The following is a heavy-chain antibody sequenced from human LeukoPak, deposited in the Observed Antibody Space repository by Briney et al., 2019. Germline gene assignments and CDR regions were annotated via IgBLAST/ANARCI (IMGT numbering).Heavy chain of an antibody. V-gene: IGHV1-2*04. CDR2: INPNSGGT. CDR1: GYTFTGYY. CDR3: ARGFTRDSSGPLAIEFDY. D-gene: IGHD3-22*01. J-gene: IGHJ4*02. Sequence: ASVKVSCKASGYTFTGYYMHWVRQAPGQGLEWMGWINPNSGGTNYAQKFQGWVTMTRDTSISTAYMELSRLRSDDTAVYYCARGFTRDSSGPLAIEFDYWGQGTLVTVSS.